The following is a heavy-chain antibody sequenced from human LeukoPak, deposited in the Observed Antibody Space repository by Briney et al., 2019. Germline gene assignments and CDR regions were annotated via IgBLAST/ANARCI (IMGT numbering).Heavy chain of an antibody. CDR3: ARDRRITISTDALDY. CDR2: INPNSGGT. D-gene: IGHD3-3*01. Sequence: ASVKVSCKASGYTFTCYYMHWVRQAPGQGREWMGWINPNSGGTNYAQKFQGRVTMTRDTSISTAYMELSRLRSDDTAVYYCARDRRITISTDALDYWGQGTLVTVSS. J-gene: IGHJ4*02. CDR1: GYTFTCYY. V-gene: IGHV1-2*02.